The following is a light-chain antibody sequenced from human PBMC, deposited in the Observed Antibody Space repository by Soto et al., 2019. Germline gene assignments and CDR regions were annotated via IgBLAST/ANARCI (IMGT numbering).Light chain of an antibody. J-gene: IGKJ2*01. V-gene: IGKV3-15*01. Sequence: EVVMTQSPATLSLSPGERATLSCRSSQSVGSKLAWYQQTTGQAPRLLIYGATTRATGVPARFSCGGSGTEFTLSISSLQCEDSAVYFCQQYDAPVTFVQGTKLDSK. CDR1: QSVGSK. CDR3: QQYDAPVT. CDR2: GAT.